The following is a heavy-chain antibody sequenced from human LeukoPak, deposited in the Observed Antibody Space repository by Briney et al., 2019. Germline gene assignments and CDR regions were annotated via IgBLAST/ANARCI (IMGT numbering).Heavy chain of an antibody. CDR3: AREVVVVPAAMSDAFDI. CDR1: GGSISSGGYY. V-gene: IGHV4-30-2*01. Sequence: SETLSLTCTVSGGSISSGGYYWSWIRQPPGKGLEWIGYIYHSGSTYYNPSLKSRVTISVDRSKNQFSLKLSSVTAADTAVYYCAREVVVVPAAMSDAFDIWGQGTMVTVSS. D-gene: IGHD2-2*01. CDR2: IYHSGST. J-gene: IGHJ3*02.